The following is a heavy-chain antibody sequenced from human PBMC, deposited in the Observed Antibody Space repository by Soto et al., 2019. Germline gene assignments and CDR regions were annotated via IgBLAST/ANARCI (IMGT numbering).Heavy chain of an antibody. CDR3: ARDSDCHSTSCFFPPHV. D-gene: IGHD2-2*01. CDR1: GFTFSDEN. J-gene: IGHJ6*02. Sequence: GGSLRLSCSASGFTFSDENMSWVRQVPGKGLEWVSGISGGGSYIFYADSVQGRFSISRDNPKNSLFLEMNSLRVEDTAVYYCARDSDCHSTSCFFPPHVWGQGTTVTVPS. CDR2: ISGGGSYI. V-gene: IGHV3-21*06.